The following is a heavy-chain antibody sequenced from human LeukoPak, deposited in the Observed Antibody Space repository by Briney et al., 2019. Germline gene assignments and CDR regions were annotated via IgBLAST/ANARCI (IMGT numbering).Heavy chain of an antibody. CDR1: GGSISSSSYY. D-gene: IGHD4-17*01. V-gene: IGHV4-39*02. Sequence: SETLSLTCTVSGGSISSSSYYWGWIRQPPGKGLEWIGSIYYSGSTYYNPSLKSRVTISVDTSKNQFSLKLSSVTAADTAVYYCARDHLTTYYYYGMDVWGQGTTVTVSS. CDR3: ARDHLTTYYYYGMDV. J-gene: IGHJ6*02. CDR2: IYYSGST.